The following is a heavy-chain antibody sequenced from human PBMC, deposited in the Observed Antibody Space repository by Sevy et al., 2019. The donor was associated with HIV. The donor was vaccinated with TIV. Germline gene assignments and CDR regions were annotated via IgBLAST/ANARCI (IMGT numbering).Heavy chain of an antibody. V-gene: IGHV3-15*01. D-gene: IGHD1-26*01. J-gene: IGHJ4*02. Sequence: GGSLRLSCAASGFTFSDAWMSWVRQAPGKGLEWVGRIKSKTDGGTADYAAPVKGRFIISRDDSKNTLYLQTNSLKTEDTAVYYCTSISVSSETGYYFDYWGQGTLVTVSS. CDR1: GFTFSDAW. CDR2: IKSKTDGGTA. CDR3: TSISVSSETGYYFDY.